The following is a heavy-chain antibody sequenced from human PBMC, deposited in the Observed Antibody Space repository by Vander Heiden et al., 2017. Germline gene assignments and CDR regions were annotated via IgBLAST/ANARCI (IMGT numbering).Heavy chain of an antibody. V-gene: IGHV1-8*01. CDR2: MNPNRGNT. CDR3: AREGVVVTPIPDPFDI. Sequence: QVQLVQSGAEVKKPGASVKVSCKASGYTFSSYVINWVRQAAGQRLEWMGWMNPNRGNTGYAQKFQGRVTMTRSTSISTAYMELSSLTSEDTAVYYCAREGVVVTPIPDPFDIWGQGTMVTVSS. CDR1: GYTFSSYV. D-gene: IGHD2-21*02. J-gene: IGHJ3*02.